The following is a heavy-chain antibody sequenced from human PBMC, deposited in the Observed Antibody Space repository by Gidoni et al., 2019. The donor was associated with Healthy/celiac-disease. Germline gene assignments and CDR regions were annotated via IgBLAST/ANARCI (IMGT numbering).Heavy chain of an antibody. D-gene: IGHD4-17*01. CDR1: GFPFSSYW. Sequence: EVQLVESGGGLVQPGGSLRLSCAASGFPFSSYWMHWVRQAPGKGLVWVSRINSDGSSTSYADSVKGRFTISRDNAKNTLYLQMNSLRAEDTAVYYCARGGGDYGDYGAYYYYGMDVWGQGTTVTVSS. V-gene: IGHV3-74*01. CDR2: INSDGSST. J-gene: IGHJ6*02. CDR3: ARGGGDYGDYGAYYYYGMDV.